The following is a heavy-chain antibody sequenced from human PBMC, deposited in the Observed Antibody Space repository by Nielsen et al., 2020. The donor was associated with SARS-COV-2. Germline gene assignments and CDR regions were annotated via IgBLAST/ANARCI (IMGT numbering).Heavy chain of an antibody. D-gene: IGHD3-9*01. CDR1: GGSFSGFY. Sequence: SETLSLTCAVYGGSFSGFYWTWVRQPPGKGLEWIGEINDSGSTKYNPSLKSRVTISIDTSKNQFSLKLSSVTAADTAVYYCARARDYDILTVDYWGQGTLVTVSS. J-gene: IGHJ4*02. CDR3: ARARDYDILTVDY. CDR2: INDSGST. V-gene: IGHV4-34*01.